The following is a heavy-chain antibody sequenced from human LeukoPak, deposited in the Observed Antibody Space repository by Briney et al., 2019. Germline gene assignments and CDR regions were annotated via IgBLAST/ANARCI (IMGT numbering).Heavy chain of an antibody. Sequence: PSETLSLTCSVSGASFSTNYWSWIRQPPGRGLEWIGYVFDSGSTNYNPSLKSRVTISVDTSTKQFSLRLSSVTAADTAVYYCARLYQQSKWKYYYYYMDVWGKGTAVTLSS. CDR1: GASFSTNY. CDR3: ARLYQQSKWKYYYYYMDV. D-gene: IGHD1-1*01. J-gene: IGHJ6*03. CDR2: VFDSGST. V-gene: IGHV4-59*01.